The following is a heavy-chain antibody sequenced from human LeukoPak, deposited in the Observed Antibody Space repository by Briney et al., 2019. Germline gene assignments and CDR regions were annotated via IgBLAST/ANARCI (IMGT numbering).Heavy chain of an antibody. CDR1: GGSISSYY. J-gene: IGHJ4*02. CDR2: IYTSGST. CDR3: ASGGTSSGCSYPFDY. V-gene: IGHV4-4*07. Sequence: SETLSLTCTVSGGSISSYYWSWIRQPAGKGLEWIGRIYTSGSTNYNPSLKSRVTMSVDTSKNQFSLKLSSVTAADTAVYYCASGGTSSGCSYPFDYWGQGTLVTVSS. D-gene: IGHD6-19*01.